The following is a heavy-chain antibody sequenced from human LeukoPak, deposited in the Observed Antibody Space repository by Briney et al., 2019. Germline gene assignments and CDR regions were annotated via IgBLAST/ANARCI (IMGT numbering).Heavy chain of an antibody. CDR1: GGSISSSSYY. CDR2: IYYSGST. CDR3: ARGPGYCSGGSCLDKEYFQH. V-gene: IGHV4-39*07. Sequence: PSETLSLTCTVSGGSISSSSYYWGWIRQPPGKGLEWIGSIYYSGSTYYNPSLKSRVTISVDTSKNQFSLKLSSVTAADTAVYYCARGPGYCSGGSCLDKEYFQHWGQGTLVTVSS. J-gene: IGHJ1*01. D-gene: IGHD2-15*01.